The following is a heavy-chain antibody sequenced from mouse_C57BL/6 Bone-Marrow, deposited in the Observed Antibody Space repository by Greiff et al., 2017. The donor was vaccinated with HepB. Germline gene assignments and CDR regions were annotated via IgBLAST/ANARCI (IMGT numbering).Heavy chain of an antibody. D-gene: IGHD2-3*01. CDR2: IDPNSGGT. CDR3: ARGGYYVHYFAMDY. V-gene: IGHV1-72*01. Sequence: QVQLKQPGAELVKPGASVKLSCKASGYTFTSYWMHWVKQRPGRGLEWIGRIDPNSGGTKYNEKFKSKATLTVDKPSSTAYMQLSSLTSEDSAVYYCARGGYYVHYFAMDYWGQGTSVTFSS. CDR1: GYTFTSYW. J-gene: IGHJ4*01.